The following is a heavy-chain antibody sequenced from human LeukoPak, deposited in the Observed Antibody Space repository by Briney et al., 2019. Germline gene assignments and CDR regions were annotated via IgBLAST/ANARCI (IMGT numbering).Heavy chain of an antibody. Sequence: GESLKISCKGSGYSFTSYWIGWVRQMPGKGLEWMGITYPGDSDTRYSPSFQGQVTISADKSISTAYLQWSSLKASNTAMYYCARRGPAGYYSLNYFDYWGQGTLVTASS. D-gene: IGHD3-9*01. J-gene: IGHJ4*02. V-gene: IGHV5-51*01. CDR3: ARRGPAGYYSLNYFDY. CDR2: TYPGDSDT. CDR1: GYSFTSYW.